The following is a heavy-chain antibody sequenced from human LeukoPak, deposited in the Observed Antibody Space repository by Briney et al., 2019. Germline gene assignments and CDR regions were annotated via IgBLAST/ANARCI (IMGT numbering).Heavy chain of an antibody. Sequence: GGSLRLSCAASEFDFSTHAMTWVRQAPGKGLEWVSAISISGTKTYYADSVKGRFTISRDNSKNTLYLQMNSLRAEDTAVYYCAKDLVGYDILTGLGYWGQGTLVTVSS. CDR1: EFDFSTHA. V-gene: IGHV3-23*01. D-gene: IGHD3-9*01. CDR2: ISISGTKT. J-gene: IGHJ4*02. CDR3: AKDLVGYDILTGLGY.